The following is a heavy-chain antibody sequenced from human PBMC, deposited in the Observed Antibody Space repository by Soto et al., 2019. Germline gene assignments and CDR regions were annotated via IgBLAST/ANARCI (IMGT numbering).Heavy chain of an antibody. CDR1: GDTFNNYV. CDR2: IIPITGTP. J-gene: IGHJ4*02. CDR3: ATERLNLVGGVSDF. V-gene: IGHV1-69*08. D-gene: IGHD3-10*01. Sequence: QVQLEQSGAEVKKPGSSVKVSCRASGDTFNNYVIAWVRQAPGQGLEYMGRIIPITGTPKYAPKFQDRVTIAADKSTGTAYMEMRSLTFEDTAVYYCATERLNLVGGVSDFWGQGTLVTVSS.